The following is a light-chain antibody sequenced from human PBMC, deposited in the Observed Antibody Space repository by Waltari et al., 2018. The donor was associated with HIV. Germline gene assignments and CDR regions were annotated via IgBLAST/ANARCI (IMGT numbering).Light chain of an antibody. V-gene: IGKV1-39*01. CDR2: AAS. CDR3: QQSFSTPWT. Sequence: DIQMTQFPSTLSASVGDRVTITCRSSQNIRNFLNWYQQKPGRAPKLLIFAASTLQNGDPSRFSGSGSGTDFTLTISSLQLDDVASYFCQQSFSTPWTFGPGTKVEIK. J-gene: IGKJ1*01. CDR1: QNIRNF.